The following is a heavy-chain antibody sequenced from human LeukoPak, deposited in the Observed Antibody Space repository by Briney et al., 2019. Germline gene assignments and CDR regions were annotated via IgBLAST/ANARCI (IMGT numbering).Heavy chain of an antibody. CDR2: IYTSGST. CDR1: GVSISSYY. D-gene: IGHD3-10*01. Sequence: SETLSLTCTVSGVSISSYYWSWIRQPAGKGLEWIGRIYTSGSTKYNPSLKSRVTMSVDTSKNQFSLNLSSVTAADTAVYYCARDRGSGSSSRYFYYMDVWGKGTTVTVSS. V-gene: IGHV4-4*07. J-gene: IGHJ6*03. CDR3: ARDRGSGSSSRYFYYMDV.